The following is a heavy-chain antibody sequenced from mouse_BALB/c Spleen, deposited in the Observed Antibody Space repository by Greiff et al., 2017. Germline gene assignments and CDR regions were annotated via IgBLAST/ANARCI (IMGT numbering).Heavy chain of an antibody. Sequence: EVKLVESGPGLVKPSQSLSLTCSVTGYSITSGYYWNWIRQIPGNKLEWMGYISYDGSDNYNPSLKNRISITRDTSKNQFFLKLNSVTTEDTATYYCARALYGSSYGTFADWGQGTLVTVSA. D-gene: IGHD1-1*01. J-gene: IGHJ3*01. CDR2: ISYDGSD. V-gene: IGHV3-6*02. CDR1: GYSITSGYY. CDR3: ARALYGSSYGTFAD.